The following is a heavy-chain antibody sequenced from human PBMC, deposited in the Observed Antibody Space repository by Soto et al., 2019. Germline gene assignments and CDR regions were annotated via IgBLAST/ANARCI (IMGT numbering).Heavy chain of an antibody. J-gene: IGHJ6*02. Sequence: PSETLSLTCTVSGGSISSGGYYWSWIRQHPGKGLEWIGYIYYSGSTYYNPSLKSRVTISVDTSKNQFPLKLSSVTAADTAVYYCARDRGRRGYYYYGMDVWGQGTTVTVSS. CDR3: ARDRGRRGYYYYGMDV. CDR2: IYYSGST. D-gene: IGHD1-26*01. V-gene: IGHV4-31*03. CDR1: GGSISSGGYY.